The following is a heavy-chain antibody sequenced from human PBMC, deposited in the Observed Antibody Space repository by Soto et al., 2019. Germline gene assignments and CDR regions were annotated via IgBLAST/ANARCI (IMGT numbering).Heavy chain of an antibody. J-gene: IGHJ4*02. Sequence: QVQLVQSGAEVKKPGASVKVSCKASGYTFTDYAVHWVRRAPGQRLKWMGWINAGNGKTKYSQNFQGRVTITRDTSATTAYMELSSLRSEDTAVYYCARGRWTQTTADYYLDYWGQGTLVTVSS. V-gene: IGHV1-3*01. CDR3: ARGRWTQTTADYYLDY. CDR1: GYTFTDYA. CDR2: INAGNGKT. D-gene: IGHD1-1*01.